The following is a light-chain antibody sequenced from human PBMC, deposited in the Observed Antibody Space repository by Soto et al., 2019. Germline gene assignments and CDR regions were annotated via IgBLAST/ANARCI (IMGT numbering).Light chain of an antibody. J-gene: IGKJ1*01. CDR1: QGLNNY. V-gene: IGKV1-17*03. Sequence: DIQMTQSPSAMSASVGDRVVITCRASQGLNNYLAWFQHEPGKVPKRLIYAASSLQSGVPSRFSGSGSGTEFTLTISSLQPEDFGTYYCLQNNKYPWTFVQGTKVEIK. CDR3: LQNNKYPWT. CDR2: AAS.